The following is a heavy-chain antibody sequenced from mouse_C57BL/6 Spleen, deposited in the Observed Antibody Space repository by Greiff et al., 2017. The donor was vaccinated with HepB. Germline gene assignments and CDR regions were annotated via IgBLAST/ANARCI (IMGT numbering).Heavy chain of an antibody. Sequence: EVNVVESGGDLVKPGGSLKLSCAASGFTFSSYGMSWVRQTPDKRLEWVATISSGGSYTYYPDSVKGRFTISRDNAKNTLYLQMSSLKSEDTAMYYCARHSSSAWFAYWGQGTLVTVSA. J-gene: IGHJ3*01. D-gene: IGHD1-1*01. V-gene: IGHV5-6*01. CDR1: GFTFSSYG. CDR2: ISSGGSYT. CDR3: ARHSSSAWFAY.